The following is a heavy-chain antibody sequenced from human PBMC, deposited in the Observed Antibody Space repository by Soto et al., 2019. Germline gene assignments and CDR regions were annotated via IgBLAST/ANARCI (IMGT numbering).Heavy chain of an antibody. V-gene: IGHV3-48*02. D-gene: IGHD3-3*01. Sequence: GGSLRLSCAASGFTFSSYSMNWVRQAPGKGLEWVSYISSSSSTIYYADSVKGRFTISRDNAKNSLYLQMNSLRDEDTAVYYCARDPGLRFLEWLPHPHLRAGFYYYGMDVWGQGTTVTVSS. CDR1: GFTFSSYS. CDR2: ISSSSSTI. CDR3: ARDPGLRFLEWLPHPHLRAGFYYYGMDV. J-gene: IGHJ6*02.